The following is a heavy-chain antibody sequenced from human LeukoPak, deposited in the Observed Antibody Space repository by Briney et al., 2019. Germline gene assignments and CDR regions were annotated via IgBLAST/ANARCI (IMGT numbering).Heavy chain of an antibody. CDR1: GFTFSSYV. J-gene: IGHJ4*02. V-gene: IGHV3-23*01. Sequence: GGSLRLSCAASGFTFSSYVMSWVRQAPGKGLEWVSTISGSGGSIYYTDSVKGRFTISRDNSQNTLYLQMNSLRAEDTALYYCAKRIDANYYDSSGGQGTLVTVSS. CDR2: ISGSGGSI. CDR3: AKRIDANYYDSS. D-gene: IGHD3-22*01.